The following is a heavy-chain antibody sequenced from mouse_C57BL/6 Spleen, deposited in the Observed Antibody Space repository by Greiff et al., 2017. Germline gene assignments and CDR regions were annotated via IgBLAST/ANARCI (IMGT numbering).Heavy chain of an antibody. CDR3: AIRGSSMDY. CDR1: GYTFTSYW. J-gene: IGHJ4*01. CDR2: IYPSGSYT. V-gene: IGHV1-69*01. Sequence: QVQLQQPGAELVMPGASVKLSCKASGYTFTSYWMEWVKQRPGHGLEWIGEIYPSGSYTNYNQKFKGKSTLTVDTSSSTAYMQLSSLTSEDSAVYSCAIRGSSMDYWGQGTSVTVSS.